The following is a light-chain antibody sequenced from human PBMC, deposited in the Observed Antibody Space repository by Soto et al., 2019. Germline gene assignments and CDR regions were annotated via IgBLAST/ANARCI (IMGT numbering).Light chain of an antibody. CDR2: DVS. CDR3: SSYTSSSPLV. CDR1: SSDVGGYNY. V-gene: IGLV2-14*01. Sequence: QSALTQPASVSVSPGQSITISCTGTSSDVGGYNYDSWYQQHPGKAPKLMIYDVSNRPSGVSNRFSGSKSGNTASLTISGLQAEDEADYYCSSYTSSSPLVFGGGTQLTVL. J-gene: IGLJ2*01.